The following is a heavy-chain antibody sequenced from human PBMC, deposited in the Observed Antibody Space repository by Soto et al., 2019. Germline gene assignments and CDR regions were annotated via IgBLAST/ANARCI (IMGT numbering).Heavy chain of an antibody. J-gene: IGHJ3*01. CDR2: ISYEGNNK. Sequence: GGSLRLSCEGSGFTFDWFGMHWVRQAPGKGLEWVAVISYEGNNKYYAQSVKGRFTISRDNSKNTLFLNMDSLRPEDTAVYHCVKGDLDTAVVNSPDAFDCWGPGTMVTVSS. D-gene: IGHD5-18*01. CDR1: GFTFDWFG. CDR3: VKGDLDTAVVNSPDAFDC. V-gene: IGHV3-30*18.